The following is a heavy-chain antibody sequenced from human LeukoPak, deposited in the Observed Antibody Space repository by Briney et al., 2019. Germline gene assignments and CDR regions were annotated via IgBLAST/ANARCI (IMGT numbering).Heavy chain of an antibody. J-gene: IGHJ4*02. CDR2: IIPILGIA. Sequence: SVKVSCKASGGTFSSYAISWVRQAPGQGLEWMGRIIPILGIANYAQKFQGRVTITADKSTSTAHMELSSLRSEDTAVYYCARRLYSGSYLSYFDYWGQGTLVTVSS. CDR3: ARRLYSGSYLSYFDY. CDR1: GGTFSSYA. D-gene: IGHD1-26*01. V-gene: IGHV1-69*04.